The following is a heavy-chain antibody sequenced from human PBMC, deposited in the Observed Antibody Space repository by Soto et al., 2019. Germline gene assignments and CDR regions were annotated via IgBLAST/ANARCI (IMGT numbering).Heavy chain of an antibody. CDR2: IIPILGIA. Sequence: QVQLVQSGAEVKKPGSSVKVSCKASGGTFSSYTISWVRQAPGQGLEWMGRIIPILGIANYAQKFQGRVTITADKSTSTAYMELRSLRSEDTAVYYCARVEEVYCSGGSCPGWFDPWGQGTLVTVSS. J-gene: IGHJ5*02. V-gene: IGHV1-69*02. CDR3: ARVEEVYCSGGSCPGWFDP. CDR1: GGTFSSYT. D-gene: IGHD2-15*01.